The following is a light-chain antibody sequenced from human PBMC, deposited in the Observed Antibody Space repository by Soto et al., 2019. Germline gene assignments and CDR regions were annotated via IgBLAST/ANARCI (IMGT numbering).Light chain of an antibody. Sequence: DIQMTQSPTSLSASVEDRVTITFRASQGISSWLAWYQQKPGRAPKLLIYDASSLESGVPSRFSGSGSGTDFTLTINSLQPEDFATYYCQQAASLPITFGQGTRLEI. CDR2: DAS. J-gene: IGKJ5*01. CDR3: QQAASLPIT. CDR1: QGISSW. V-gene: IGKV1-12*01.